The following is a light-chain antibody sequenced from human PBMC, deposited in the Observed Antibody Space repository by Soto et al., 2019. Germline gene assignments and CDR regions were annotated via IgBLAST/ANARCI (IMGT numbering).Light chain of an antibody. CDR2: KSS. CDR1: QNVSNW. CDR3: QQYSEESP. V-gene: IGKV1-5*03. J-gene: IGKJ2*01. Sequence: DVEMTQSPSTLPTSIGDRVTINCRASQNVSNWLAWYQQKPGKAPKLLIYKSSRRESGVPSRFRASGSRTDFTLTINSLQSDDFATYFCQQYSEESPFGEWTKLEIK.